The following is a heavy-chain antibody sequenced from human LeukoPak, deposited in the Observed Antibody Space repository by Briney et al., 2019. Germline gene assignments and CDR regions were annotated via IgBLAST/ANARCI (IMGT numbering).Heavy chain of an antibody. CDR1: GGSFSDYS. J-gene: IGHJ6*03. Sequence: PSETLSLTCTVYGGSFSDYSWSWIRQPPGKGLEWIGGVSHGGTTNYNPSLESRVTISIDTSNSQFSLNLKSVTAADSGVYYCARDGIAVFGVITGNYYYMDVWGKGTTVTVSS. CDR3: ARDGIAVFGVITGNYYYMDV. CDR2: VSHGGTT. V-gene: IGHV4-34*01. D-gene: IGHD3-3*01.